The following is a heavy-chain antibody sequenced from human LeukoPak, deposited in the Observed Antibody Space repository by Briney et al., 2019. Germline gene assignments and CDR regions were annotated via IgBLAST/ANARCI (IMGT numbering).Heavy chain of an antibody. CDR2: TNRDGSER. CDR1: GFTFGSYS. CDR3: ARRNPMDV. J-gene: IGHJ6*02. Sequence: GGSLRLSCAASGFTFGSYSMNWVRQDPGKGLEWVANTNRDGSERYYVDSVKGRFTISRDDAKSSLYLQMNSLRAEDTAVYYCARRNPMDVWGQGTTVIVFS. V-gene: IGHV3-7*03.